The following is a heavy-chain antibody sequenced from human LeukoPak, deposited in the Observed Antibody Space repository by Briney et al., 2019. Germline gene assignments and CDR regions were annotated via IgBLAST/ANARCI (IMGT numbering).Heavy chain of an antibody. J-gene: IGHJ5*02. Sequence: GASVKVSCKASGYTFTNYAMNWVRQAPGQGLEWMGWINTNTGNPTYAQGFTRRFVFSLDASVSTAYLQIRRLKAEDTAVYYCARVPFVVMGDTGNWFDPWGQGTLVTVSS. D-gene: IGHD2-8*01. V-gene: IGHV7-4-1*01. CDR1: GYTFTNYA. CDR3: ARVPFVVMGDTGNWFDP. CDR2: INTNTGNP.